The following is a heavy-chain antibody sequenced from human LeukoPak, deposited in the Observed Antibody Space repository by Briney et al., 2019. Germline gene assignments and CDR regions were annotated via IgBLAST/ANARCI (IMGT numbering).Heavy chain of an antibody. CDR3: VRAVHHLFYSDSSGYYGDAFDV. V-gene: IGHV3-53*01. Sequence: GGSLRLSCAASGFSVRTNYMGWVRQAPGKWLEWVSGIYSGGTIRYADSVKGRFTISRDNSRDTLHLQMNSLRVDDTAVYYCVRAVHHLFYSDSSGYYGDAFDVWGQGTVVTVSS. J-gene: IGHJ3*01. CDR2: IYSGGTI. D-gene: IGHD3-22*01. CDR1: GFSVRTNY.